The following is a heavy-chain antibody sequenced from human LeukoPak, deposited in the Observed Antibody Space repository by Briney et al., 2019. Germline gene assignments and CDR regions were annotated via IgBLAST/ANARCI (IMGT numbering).Heavy chain of an antibody. V-gene: IGHV4-59*01. CDR1: GGSISSYY. J-gene: IGHJ2*01. D-gene: IGHD6-6*01. CDR2: IYYSGST. Sequence: SETLSLTCTVSGGSISSYYWSWIRQPPGKGLEWIGYIYYSGSTNYNPSLKSRVTISVDTSKNQFSLKLSPVTAADTAVYYCARSPEYSSSFDLWGRGTLVTVSS. CDR3: ARSPEYSSSFDL.